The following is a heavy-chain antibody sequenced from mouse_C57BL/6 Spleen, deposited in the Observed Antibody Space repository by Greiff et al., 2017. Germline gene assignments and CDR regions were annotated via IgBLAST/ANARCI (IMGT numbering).Heavy chain of an antibody. D-gene: IGHD3-3*01. CDR3: ARGGTDHPPEDYAMDY. Sequence: QVQLQQPGAELVKPGASVKMSCKASGYTFTGYWITWVKQTPGQGLEWIGDIYPGSGSTNYNEKFKSKATLTVDTSSSTAYMQLSSLTSEDSAVYYGARGGTDHPPEDYAMDYWGQGTSVTVSA. CDR2: IYPGSGST. CDR1: GYTFTGYW. V-gene: IGHV1-55*01. J-gene: IGHJ4*01.